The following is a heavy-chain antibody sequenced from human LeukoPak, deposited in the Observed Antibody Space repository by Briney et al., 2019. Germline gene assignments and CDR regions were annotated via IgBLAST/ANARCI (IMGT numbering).Heavy chain of an antibody. D-gene: IGHD5-12*01. CDR2: INWNGGST. J-gene: IGHJ2*01. V-gene: IGHV3-20*04. Sequence: GGSLRLSCAASGFTLDDYGMSWVRHAPGKGLEWVSGINWNGGSTVYADSVKGRFTISRDNAKNSLYLQMNSLSAEDTALYYCAREGLRVWYFDLWGRGTLVTVSS. CDR3: AREGLRVWYFDL. CDR1: GFTLDDYG.